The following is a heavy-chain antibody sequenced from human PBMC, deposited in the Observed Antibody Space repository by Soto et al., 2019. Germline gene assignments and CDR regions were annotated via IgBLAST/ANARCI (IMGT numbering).Heavy chain of an antibody. Sequence: QVQLEQSGGEVKKPGSSVKVTCKASGVTFSKFIMTWVRQAPGLGLEWVGGIIPIFGTANYAQKFQGRVTITADESTSTSYLEVSNLRSEDTAVYYCAKVRYSSPMGYYYGMDVWGQGTALTVSS. J-gene: IGHJ6*02. D-gene: IGHD6-19*01. CDR2: IIPIFGTA. CDR1: GVTFSKFI. CDR3: AKVRYSSPMGYYYGMDV. V-gene: IGHV1-69*01.